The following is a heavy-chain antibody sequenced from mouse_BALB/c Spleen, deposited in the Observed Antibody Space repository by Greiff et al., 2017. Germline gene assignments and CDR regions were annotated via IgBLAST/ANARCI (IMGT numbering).Heavy chain of an antibody. CDR2: IDPENGNT. V-gene: IGHV14-1*02. D-gene: IGHD2-4*01. J-gene: IGHJ3*01. CDR1: GFNIKDYY. Sequence: VQLQQSGAELVRPGALVKLSCKASGFNIKDYYMHWVKQRPEQGLEWIGWIDPENGNTIYDPKFQGKASITADTSSNTAYLQLSSLTSEDTAVYYCARRYYDYDGAWFAYWGQGTLVTVS. CDR3: ARRYYDYDGAWFAY.